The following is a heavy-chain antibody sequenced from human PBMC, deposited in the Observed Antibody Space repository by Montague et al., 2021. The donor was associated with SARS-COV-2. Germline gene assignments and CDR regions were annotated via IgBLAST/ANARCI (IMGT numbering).Heavy chain of an antibody. CDR3: AKDVGLRNFFDY. CDR1: GFTFSSYD. Sequence: SLRLSCAAPGFTFSSYDMHWVRQAPGKGLEWVAVISYDGSNKYYADSVKGRFTISRDNSKNTLHLQMNSLRAEDTAVYYCAKDVGLRNFFDYWGQGTLVTVSS. V-gene: IGHV3-30*18. D-gene: IGHD1-26*01. J-gene: IGHJ4*02. CDR2: ISYDGSNK.